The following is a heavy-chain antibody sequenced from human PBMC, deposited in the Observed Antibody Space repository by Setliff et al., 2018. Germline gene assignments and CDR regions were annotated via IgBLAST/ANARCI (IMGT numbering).Heavy chain of an antibody. Sequence: PGGSLRLSCAASGFTVSSDYMSWFRQAPGKGLEWVSVIYSGGDTYYADSVKGRFTIYRDNSKNSLYLQMNSLRAEDTAVYYCAKNGGDIVVVPAAPIDYWGQGTLVTVSS. CDR2: IYSGGDT. CDR3: AKNGGDIVVVPAAPIDY. J-gene: IGHJ4*02. V-gene: IGHV3-66*01. D-gene: IGHD2-2*01. CDR1: GFTVSSDY.